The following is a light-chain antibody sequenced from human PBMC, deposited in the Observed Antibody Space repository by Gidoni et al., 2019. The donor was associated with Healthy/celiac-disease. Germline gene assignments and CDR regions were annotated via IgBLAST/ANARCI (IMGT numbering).Light chain of an antibody. CDR3: QQYYSYPPALT. J-gene: IGKJ4*01. V-gene: IGKV1-8*01. Sequence: AIRMTQSPSSFSASTGDRVTITCRASQGISSYLAWYQQKPGKAPKLLIYAASTLQSGVSSRFSGSGSGTDFTLTISCLQSEDFATYYCQQYYSYPPALTFGGGTKVEIK. CDR1: QGISSY. CDR2: AAS.